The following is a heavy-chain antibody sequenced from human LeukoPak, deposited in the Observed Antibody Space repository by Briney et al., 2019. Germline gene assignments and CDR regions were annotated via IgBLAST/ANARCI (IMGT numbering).Heavy chain of an antibody. Sequence: PGGSLRLSCAAAGFTFSNDAITWVRQAPGEGLEWVSVISGSGGSTYYADSVKGRFTISRDNSKNTLFLQMNSLRAEDTAVYYCGKDCRPSVTTFRSRGTDSWGQGTLVTVSS. CDR1: GFTFSNDA. D-gene: IGHD4-11*01. CDR2: ISGSGGST. CDR3: GKDCRPSVTTFRSRGTDS. J-gene: IGHJ4*02. V-gene: IGHV3-23*01.